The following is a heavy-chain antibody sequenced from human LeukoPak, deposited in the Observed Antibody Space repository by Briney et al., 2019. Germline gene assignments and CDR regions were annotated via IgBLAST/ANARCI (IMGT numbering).Heavy chain of an antibody. V-gene: IGHV5-51*01. CDR1: GYRLTNYW. J-gene: IGHJ6*04. D-gene: IGHD2-21*01. Sequence: GEALKISCKGSGYRLTNYWIGWVRPMSGKGLELMGIIYSGDSETRYSPSFQGQVTISADKSISTAYLQWSSLKASDTAMYYCALVGVIIPYGMDVWGKGTTVTVSS. CDR2: IYSGDSET. CDR3: ALVGVIIPYGMDV.